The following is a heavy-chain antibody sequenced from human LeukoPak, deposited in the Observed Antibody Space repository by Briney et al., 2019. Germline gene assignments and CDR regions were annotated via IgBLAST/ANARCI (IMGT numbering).Heavy chain of an antibody. D-gene: IGHD2-2*01. Sequence: SQTLSLTCIVSGDSISRGDYYWSWIRQPPGKGLEWIGYIYYSGTTYYNPSLKSRVTISVDTSKNQFSLKLSSVTAADTAVYYCARSTPFDIVVVPAAPFGYWGQGTLVTVSS. CDR2: IYYSGTT. CDR1: GDSISRGDYY. V-gene: IGHV4-30-4*08. J-gene: IGHJ4*02. CDR3: ARSTPFDIVVVPAAPFGY.